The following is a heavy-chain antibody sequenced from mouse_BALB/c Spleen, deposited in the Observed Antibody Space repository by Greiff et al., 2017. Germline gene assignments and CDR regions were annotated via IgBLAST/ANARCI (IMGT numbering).Heavy chain of an antibody. CDR1: GFTFSDYY. CDR2: ISDGGSYT. CDR3: ARHGRSYAMDY. V-gene: IGHV5-4*02. Sequence: EVKLMESGGGLVKPGGSLKLSCAASGFTFSDYYMYWVRQTPEKRLEWVATISDGGSYTYYPDSVKGRFTISRDNAKNTLYLQMSSLKSEDTAMYYCARHGRSYAMDYWGQGTSVTVSS. J-gene: IGHJ4*01. D-gene: IGHD4-1*01.